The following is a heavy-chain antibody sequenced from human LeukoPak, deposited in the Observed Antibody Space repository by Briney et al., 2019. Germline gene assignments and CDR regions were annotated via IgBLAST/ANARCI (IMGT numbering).Heavy chain of an antibody. CDR1: GYTFTGYY. J-gene: IGHJ4*02. CDR3: ARLGHGDYGFDY. D-gene: IGHD4-17*01. V-gene: IGHV1-2*02. Sequence: ASVKVSCKASGYTFTGYYIHWVRQAPGQGLEWMGWINPDSGGTNYAQRFQGRVTMTRDTSISTVDMELSRLRSDDTAVYYRARLGHGDYGFDYWGQGTLVTVSS. CDR2: INPDSGGT.